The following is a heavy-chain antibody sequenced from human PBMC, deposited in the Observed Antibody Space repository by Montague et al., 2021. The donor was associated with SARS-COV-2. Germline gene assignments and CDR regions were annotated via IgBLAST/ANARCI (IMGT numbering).Heavy chain of an antibody. V-gene: IGHV4-39*07. CDR2: IYYRGRT. D-gene: IGHD3-10*01. CDR1: GGSMSSSSDY. CDR3: ARDSSRVTMVRGVFDP. Sequence: SETLSLTCTVSGGSMSSSSDYWGWIRQSPGKGLEWIGCIYYRGRTSYNPSLESRVTISVDTAQNQFSLKLSSVTAAATAVYYCARDSSRVTMVRGVFDPWGKGTRVTVSS. J-gene: IGHJ5*02.